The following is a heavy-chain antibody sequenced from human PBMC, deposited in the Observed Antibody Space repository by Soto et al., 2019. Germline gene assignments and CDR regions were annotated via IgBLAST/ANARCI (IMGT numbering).Heavy chain of an antibody. D-gene: IGHD5-18*01. CDR2: IYYSGST. Sequence: SETLSLTCPVSGGSISSYYWSWIRQPPGKGLEWIGYIYYSGSTNYNPSLKSRVTISVDTSKNQFSLKLSSVTAADTAVYYCASTLGGYSYGYLSYWGQGTLVTVSS. V-gene: IGHV4-59*01. CDR3: ASTLGGYSYGYLSY. J-gene: IGHJ4*02. CDR1: GGSISSYY.